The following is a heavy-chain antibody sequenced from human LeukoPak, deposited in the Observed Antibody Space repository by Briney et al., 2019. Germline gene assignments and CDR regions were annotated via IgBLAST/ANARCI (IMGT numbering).Heavy chain of an antibody. V-gene: IGHV4-38-2*02. CDR1: GYSISSGYY. CDR3: ARDPPQELWFGDYYYGMDV. CDR2: IYHSGST. Sequence: SETLSLTCTVSGYSISSGYYWGWIRQPPGKGLEWIGSIYHSGSTYYNPSLKSRVTISVDTSKNQFSLKLSSVTAADTAVYYCARDPPQELWFGDYYYGMDVWGQGTTVTVSS. J-gene: IGHJ6*02. D-gene: IGHD3-10*01.